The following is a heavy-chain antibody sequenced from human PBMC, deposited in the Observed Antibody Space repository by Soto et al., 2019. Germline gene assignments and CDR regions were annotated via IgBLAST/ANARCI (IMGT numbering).Heavy chain of an antibody. V-gene: IGHV1-46*01. J-gene: IGHJ6*02. Sequence: VSVKVSCKASGYTFTSYYMHWVRQAPGQGLEWMGIIIPSCGSTSYAQKFQGRVTITADESTSTAYMEPSSLRSEDTAVYYCARCEGRGGELELLRYYYYYGMDVWGQGTTVTVSS. CDR3: ARCEGRGGELELLRYYYYYGMDV. CDR1: GYTFTSYY. CDR2: IIPSCGST. D-gene: IGHD1-7*01.